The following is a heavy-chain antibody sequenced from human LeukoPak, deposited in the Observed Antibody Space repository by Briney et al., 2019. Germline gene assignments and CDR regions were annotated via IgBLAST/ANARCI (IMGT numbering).Heavy chain of an antibody. D-gene: IGHD7-27*01. CDR3: ARNGDTSFDI. CDR2: IIPIFGTA. J-gene: IGHJ3*02. Sequence: SVKVSCKASGGTFSSYASSWLRQAGGQGLEWMGGIIPIFGTANYAQKFQGRVTITTDESTSTAYMELSSLRSEDTAVYYCARNGDTSFDIWGQGTMVTVSS. CDR1: GGTFSSYA. V-gene: IGHV1-69*05.